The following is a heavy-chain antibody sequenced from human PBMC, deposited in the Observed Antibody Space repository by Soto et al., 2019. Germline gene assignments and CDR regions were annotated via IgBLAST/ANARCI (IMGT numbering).Heavy chain of an antibody. CDR1: VGFISSGVYY. CDR2: IYYSGST. D-gene: IGHD3-10*01. Sequence: SEALSVPCIFFVGFISSGVYYWSWIRQPPGKGLEWIGYIYYSGSTYYNPSLKSRVTISVDTSKNQFSLKLRSVTAADTAVYYCARGDYGSGSSPAVGFDIWGQGTLVTVSS. CDR3: ARGDYGSGSSPAVGFDI. J-gene: IGHJ3*02. V-gene: IGHV4-31*02.